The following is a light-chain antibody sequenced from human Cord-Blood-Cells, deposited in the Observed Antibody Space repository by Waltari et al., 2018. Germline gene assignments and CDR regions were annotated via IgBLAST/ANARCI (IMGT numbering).Light chain of an antibody. CDR2: WAS. CDR1: QRVLYSSNNKNY. V-gene: IGKV4-1*01. J-gene: IGKJ4*01. CDR3: QQYYSTPPLT. Sequence: IVMTQSPDSLAVFLGERATIHCKSSQRVLYSSNNKNYLGGYQQKPGQPPKLLIYWASTPGSGVPHRFSCGGSGTDFTLPISSLQAEDVAVYYCQQYYSTPPLTFGGGTKVEIK.